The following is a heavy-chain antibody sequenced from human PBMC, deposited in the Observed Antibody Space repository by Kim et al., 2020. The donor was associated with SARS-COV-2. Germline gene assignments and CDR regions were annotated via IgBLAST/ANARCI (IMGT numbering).Heavy chain of an antibody. J-gene: IGHJ5*02. CDR2: INDRGTT. Sequence: SETLSLTCSVSGGSISTRTYSWGWIRQPPGKGLEWIGNINDRGTTYYNLSLKSRVAMSVDTSKNQFSLKLNSVTAADTAIYYCAGLSVVASADVAWGQGT. CDR1: GGSISTRTYS. CDR3: AGLSVVASADVA. V-gene: IGHV4-39*01. D-gene: IGHD2-15*01.